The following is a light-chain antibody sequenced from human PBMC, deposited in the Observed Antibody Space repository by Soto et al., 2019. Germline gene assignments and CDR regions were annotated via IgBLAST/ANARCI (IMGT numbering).Light chain of an antibody. CDR2: GAS. CDR3: QHYNSYSEA. J-gene: IGKJ1*01. Sequence: EVVLTQSPGSLSLSPGERATLSCRASQSVTSSYLAWYQQKPGQAPRLLIYGASIRATGIPDRFSGSGSGADFTLTISRLEPDDFATYYCQHYNSYSEAFGQGTKVELK. V-gene: IGKV3-20*01. CDR1: QSVTSSY.